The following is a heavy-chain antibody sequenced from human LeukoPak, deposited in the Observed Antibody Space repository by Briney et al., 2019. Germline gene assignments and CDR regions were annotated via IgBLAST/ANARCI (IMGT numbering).Heavy chain of an antibody. D-gene: IGHD6-13*01. Sequence: SETLSLTCTVSGGSISSSSYYWSWIRQPPGKGLEWIGYIYYSGSTNYNPSLKSRVTISVDTSKNQFSLKLSSVTAADTAVYYCARGRPDSRRCAFDIWGQGTMVTVSS. CDR1: GGSISSSSYY. CDR2: IYYSGST. J-gene: IGHJ3*02. V-gene: IGHV4-61*01. CDR3: ARGRPDSRRCAFDI.